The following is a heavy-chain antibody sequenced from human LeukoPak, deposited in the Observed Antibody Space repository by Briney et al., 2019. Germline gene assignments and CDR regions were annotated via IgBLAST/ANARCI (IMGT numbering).Heavy chain of an antibody. D-gene: IGHD2-2*01. CDR1: GYTFTSYD. CDR3: ARERECSSTSCYEDLYYYYYGMDV. J-gene: IGHJ6*02. CDR2: MNPNSGNT. V-gene: IGHV1-8*01. Sequence: ASVKVSCKASGYTFTSYDINWVRQATGQGLEWMGWMNPNSGNTGYAQKFQGRVTMTRNTSISTAYMELSSLRSEDTAVYYCARERECSSTSCYEDLYYYYYGMDVWGQGTTVTVSS.